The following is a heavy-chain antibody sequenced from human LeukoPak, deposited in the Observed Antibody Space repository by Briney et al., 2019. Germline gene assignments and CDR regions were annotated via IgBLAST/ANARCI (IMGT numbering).Heavy chain of an antibody. CDR1: GFTFSSYA. V-gene: IGHV3-23*01. D-gene: IGHD1-20*01. J-gene: IGHJ4*02. CDR3: ARGPIAGTTGAY. Sequence: PGGSLRLSCAASGFTFSSYAMSWVRQAPGKGLEWVSAISGSGGSTHYADSVKGRFTISRDGSKNTLYLQMNSLRADDTAVYYCARGPIAGTTGAYWGQGTLVTVSS. CDR2: ISGSGGST.